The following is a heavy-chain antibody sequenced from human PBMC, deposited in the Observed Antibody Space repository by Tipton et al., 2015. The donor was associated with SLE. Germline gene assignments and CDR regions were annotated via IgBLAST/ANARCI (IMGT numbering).Heavy chain of an antibody. CDR2: INHSGSN. Sequence: TLSLTCAVYGGSFSGYYWSWIRQPPGKGLEWIGEINHSGSNNYNPSLKSRVTISVDTSKNQFSLKLSSVTAADTAVYYCARGRGSSSSGHYWGQGTLVTVSS. V-gene: IGHV4-34*01. CDR1: GGSFSGYY. D-gene: IGHD6-6*01. CDR3: ARGRGSSSSGHY. J-gene: IGHJ4*02.